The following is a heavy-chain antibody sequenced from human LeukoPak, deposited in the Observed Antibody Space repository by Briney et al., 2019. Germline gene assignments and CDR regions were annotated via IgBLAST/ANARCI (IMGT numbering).Heavy chain of an antibody. CDR2: ISSSGSTI. V-gene: IGHV3-11*04. CDR1: GFTFSDYY. J-gene: IGHJ4*02. Sequence: GGSLRLSCAASGFTFSDYYMSWIRQAPGKGLEWVSYISSSGSTIYYADSVKGRFTISRDNAKNSLYLQMNSLRAEDTAVYYCARRPYSSSWYYFDYWGQGTLVTVSS. D-gene: IGHD6-13*01. CDR3: ARRPYSSSWYYFDY.